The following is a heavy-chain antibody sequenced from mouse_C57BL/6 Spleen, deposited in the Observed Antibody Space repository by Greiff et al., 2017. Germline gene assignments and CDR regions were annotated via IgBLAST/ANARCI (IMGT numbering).Heavy chain of an antibody. Sequence: QVQLQQSGAELAKPGASVKLSCKASGYTFTSYWMHWVKQRPGQGLEWIGYINPSSGYTKYNQKFKDKATLTADKSSSTAYMQLSSLTYEDSAVYYCARGDDGYYDYFDYWGQGTTLTVSS. CDR1: GYTFTSYW. V-gene: IGHV1-7*01. CDR2: INPSSGYT. J-gene: IGHJ2*01. CDR3: ARGDDGYYDYFDY. D-gene: IGHD2-3*01.